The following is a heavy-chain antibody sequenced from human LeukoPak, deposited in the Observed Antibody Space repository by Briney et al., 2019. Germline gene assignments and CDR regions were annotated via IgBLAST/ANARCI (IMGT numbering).Heavy chain of an antibody. CDR2: MNPNSGNT. CDR3: AREYGDYSHDAFDI. CDR1: GYTFTSYD. D-gene: IGHD4-17*01. V-gene: IGHV1-8*01. J-gene: IGHJ3*02. Sequence: ASVKVSCKASGYTFTSYDINWVRQATGQGLEWMGWMNPNSGNTGYAQKFQGRVTMTRNTSISTAYMELSSLRSEDTAVYYCAREYGDYSHDAFDIWGQGTMVTVSS.